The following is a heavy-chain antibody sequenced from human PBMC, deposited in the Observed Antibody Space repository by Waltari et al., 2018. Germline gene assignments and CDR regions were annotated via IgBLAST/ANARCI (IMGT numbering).Heavy chain of an antibody. V-gene: IGHV1-8*03. D-gene: IGHD6-13*01. J-gene: IGHJ3*02. CDR1: GYTFTSYD. Sequence: QVQLVQSGAEVKKPGASVKVSCKASGYTFTSYDINWVRQATGQGLEWMGWMHPNSGNTGYAQKFQGRVTITRNTSISTAYMELSSLRSEDTAVYYCARPNIAAAGIGAFDIWGQGTMVTVSS. CDR3: ARPNIAAAGIGAFDI. CDR2: MHPNSGNT.